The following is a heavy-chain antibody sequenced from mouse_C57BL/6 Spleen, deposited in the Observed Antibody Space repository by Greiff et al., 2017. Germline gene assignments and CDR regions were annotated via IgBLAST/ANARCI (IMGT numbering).Heavy chain of an antibody. CDR1: GYTFTDYN. D-gene: IGHD5-5*01. Sequence: EVQLQQSGPELVKPGASVKIPCKASGYTFTDYNMDWVKQSHGKSLAWIGDITPNNGGTIYNQKFKGKATLTVDKSSSTAYMELRSLTSEDTAVYYCARDYHYAMDYWGQGTSVTVSS. J-gene: IGHJ4*01. CDR2: ITPNNGGT. CDR3: ARDYHYAMDY. V-gene: IGHV1-18*01.